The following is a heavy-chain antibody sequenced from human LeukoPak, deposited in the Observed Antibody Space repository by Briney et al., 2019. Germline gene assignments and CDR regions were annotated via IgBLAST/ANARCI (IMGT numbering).Heavy chain of an antibody. CDR3: VKDTVYDILTGYFNFEY. CDR2: ISSNGRST. CDR1: GFTFSSFV. D-gene: IGHD3-9*01. Sequence: GGSLRLSCSASGFTFSSFVMHWVRQAPGRGLKYVSAISSNGRSTSYADSVKGRFTISRDNSKNTLYLQMSSLRPEDTAVYYCVKDTVYDILTGYFNFEYWGQGTLVTVSS. V-gene: IGHV3-64D*06. J-gene: IGHJ4*02.